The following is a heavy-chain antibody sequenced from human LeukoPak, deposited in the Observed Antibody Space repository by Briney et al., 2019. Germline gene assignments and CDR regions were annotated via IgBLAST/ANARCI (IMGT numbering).Heavy chain of an antibody. V-gene: IGHV4-30-4*01. D-gene: IGHD3-10*01. J-gene: IGHJ4*02. CDR2: IYYSGST. CDR1: GDSINRGDYY. Sequence: SQTLSLTCTVSGDSINRGDYYWSWIRQPPGKGLEWIGYIYYSGSTYYNPSLKSRVTISVDTPKNQFSLKLSSVTAADTAVYYCARHGWFGENALDYWGQGTLVTVSS. CDR3: ARHGWFGENALDY.